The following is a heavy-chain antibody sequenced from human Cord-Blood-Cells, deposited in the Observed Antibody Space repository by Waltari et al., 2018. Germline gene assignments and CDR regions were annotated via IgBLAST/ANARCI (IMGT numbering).Heavy chain of an antibody. CDR1: GFTFTSYW. V-gene: IGHV3-74*01. CDR2: INSDGSST. CDR3: ARPYYDFWSGYYHWYFDL. J-gene: IGHJ2*01. D-gene: IGHD3-3*01. Sequence: DVPLVESGGGFVQPGGSLRLSCAASGFTFTSYWMHWVRPAQGLVWVSRINSDGSSTSYADSVKGRFTSSRDNAKNTLYLQMNSLRAEDTAVYYCARPYYDFWSGYYHWYFDLWGRGTLFTVSS.